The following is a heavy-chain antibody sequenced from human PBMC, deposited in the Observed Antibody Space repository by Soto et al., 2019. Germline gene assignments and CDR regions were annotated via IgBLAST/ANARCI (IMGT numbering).Heavy chain of an antibody. CDR2: IYYSGST. CDR3: ARAGDILTGVYYGMDV. CDR1: GGSISSGGYY. V-gene: IGHV4-31*03. Sequence: SETLSLTCTVSGGSISSGGYYWSWIRQHPGKGLEWIGYIYYSGSTYYNPSLKSRVTISVDTSKNQFSLKLSSVTAADTAVYYCARAGDILTGVYYGMDVWGQGTTATVSS. D-gene: IGHD3-9*01. J-gene: IGHJ6*02.